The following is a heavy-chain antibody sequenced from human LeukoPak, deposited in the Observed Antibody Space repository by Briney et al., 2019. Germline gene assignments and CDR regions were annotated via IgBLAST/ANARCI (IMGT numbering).Heavy chain of an antibody. J-gene: IGHJ4*02. CDR3: ARAIAAAGPTEYYFDY. Sequence: PSETLSLTCTVSGGSISSSSYYWGWIRQPPGKGLEWIGSIYYSGSTYYNPSLKSRVTISVDTSKNQFSLKLSSVTAADTAVYYCARAIAAAGPTEYYFDYWGQGTLVTVSS. D-gene: IGHD6-13*01. CDR2: IYYSGST. CDR1: GGSISSSSYY. V-gene: IGHV4-39*07.